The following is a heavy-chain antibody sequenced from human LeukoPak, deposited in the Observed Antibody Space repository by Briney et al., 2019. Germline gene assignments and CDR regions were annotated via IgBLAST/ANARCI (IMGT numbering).Heavy chain of an antibody. D-gene: IGHD3-10*01. CDR2: IYSGGST. J-gene: IGHJ4*02. Sequence: GGSLRLSCAASGFTVSSNYMSWVRQAPGKGLEWVSVIYSGGSTYYADSVKGRFTISRDNSKNTLYLQMNSLRAEDTAVYYCARLMVRGVWGHYFDYWGQGTPVTVSS. CDR3: ARLMVRGVWGHYFDY. CDR1: GFTVSSNY. V-gene: IGHV3-53*01.